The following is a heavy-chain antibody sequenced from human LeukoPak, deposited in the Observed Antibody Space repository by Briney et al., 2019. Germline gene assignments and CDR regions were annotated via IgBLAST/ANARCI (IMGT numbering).Heavy chain of an antibody. Sequence: KPSETLSLTCTVSGGSISSDYWSWIRQPPGKGLEWIGYIYYSGRTYYNPSLKSRITISVDTSMNQFSLKLSSVIAADTAVYYCARGFYSPHYWGQGTLISVSS. V-gene: IGHV4-59*01. CDR3: ARGFYSPHY. D-gene: IGHD4-11*01. CDR1: GGSISSDY. CDR2: IYYSGRT. J-gene: IGHJ4*02.